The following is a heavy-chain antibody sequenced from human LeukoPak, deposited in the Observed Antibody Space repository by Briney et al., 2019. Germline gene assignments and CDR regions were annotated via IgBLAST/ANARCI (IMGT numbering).Heavy chain of an antibody. J-gene: IGHJ4*02. CDR1: GFTFSTYA. CDR3: ARGARKGDDYGGFFDY. V-gene: IGHV3-30*04. CDR2: ISYDGSHK. Sequence: GGSLRLSCVASGFTFSTYAMHWVRQAPGKGLEWVTVISYDGSHKEYADSVKGRFTISRDNSKNTLYLQMNSLRPEDTAVYYCARGARKGDDYGGFFDYWGQGTLVSVSS. D-gene: IGHD4-23*01.